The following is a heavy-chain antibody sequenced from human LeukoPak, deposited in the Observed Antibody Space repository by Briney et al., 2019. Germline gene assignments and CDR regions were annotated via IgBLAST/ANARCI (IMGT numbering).Heavy chain of an antibody. CDR2: ISWNSGSI. V-gene: IGHV3-9*01. CDR3: ARAAGERYYDFWSGYPNAFDI. CDR1: GFTFDDYA. Sequence: PGGSLRLSCAASGFTFDDYAMYWVRQAPGKGLEWVSGISWNSGSIGYADSVKGRFTISRDNAKNSLYLQMNSLRAEDTAVYYCARAAGERYYDFWSGYPNAFDIWGQGTMVTVSS. D-gene: IGHD3-3*01. J-gene: IGHJ3*02.